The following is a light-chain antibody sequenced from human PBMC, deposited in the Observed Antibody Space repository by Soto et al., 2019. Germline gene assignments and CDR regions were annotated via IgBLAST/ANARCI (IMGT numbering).Light chain of an antibody. CDR1: QSVSSD. CDR2: GAS. Sequence: EIVMTQSPVTLSVSPGERATLSCRASQSVSSDLAWYQQKPGQAPRLLIYGASTRATGIPARFSGSGSGTEFTLIISSLQSEDFAVYYCQQYHNWLMYTFGQGTKLEI. V-gene: IGKV3-15*01. J-gene: IGKJ2*01. CDR3: QQYHNWLMYT.